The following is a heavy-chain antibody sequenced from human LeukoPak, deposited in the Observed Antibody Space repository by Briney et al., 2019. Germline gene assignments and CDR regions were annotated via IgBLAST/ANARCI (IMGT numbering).Heavy chain of an antibody. J-gene: IGHJ3*02. Sequence: GGSLRLSCAASGFTVSSNYMSWVRQAPGKGLEWVSVIYSGGSTYYADSVKGRFTISRDNSKNTLYLQMNSLRAEAPAVYYCASPFTVTHVGYDAFAIWGPGTMVTVSS. CDR2: IYSGGST. D-gene: IGHD4-17*01. CDR3: ASPFTVTHVGYDAFAI. V-gene: IGHV3-53*01. CDR1: GFTVSSNY.